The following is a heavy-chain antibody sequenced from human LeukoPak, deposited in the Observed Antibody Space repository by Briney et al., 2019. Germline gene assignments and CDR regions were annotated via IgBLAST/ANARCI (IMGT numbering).Heavy chain of an antibody. CDR1: GYTFTSYG. CDR3: ARAQTTGFGESLHY. J-gene: IGHJ4*02. D-gene: IGHD3-10*01. Sequence: ASVKVSCKASGYTFTSYGISWVRQAPGQGLERMGWISAYNGNTRYAQNLQGRVTLTTDTSTSTAYMEVRSLRSDDTAVYYCARAQTTGFGESLHYWGQGTLVTVSS. V-gene: IGHV1-18*01. CDR2: ISAYNGNT.